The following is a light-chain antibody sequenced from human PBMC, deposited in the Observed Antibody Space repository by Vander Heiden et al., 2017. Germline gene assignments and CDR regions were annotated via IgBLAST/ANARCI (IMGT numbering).Light chain of an antibody. Sequence: QSVLTQPASVSGPPGQAITISCTGTSSDIGSYNLVSWYQHHPSNAPKLIIYEVSKRPSGISNRFSGSKSGNTASLTISGLQAEDESDYHCCSYAGTNPYWVFGGGTKLTVL. CDR2: EVS. CDR3: CSYAGTNPYWV. J-gene: IGLJ3*02. V-gene: IGLV2-23*02. CDR1: SSDIGSYNL.